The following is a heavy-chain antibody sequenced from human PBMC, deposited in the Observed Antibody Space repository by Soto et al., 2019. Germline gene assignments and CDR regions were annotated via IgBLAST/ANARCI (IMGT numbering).Heavy chain of an antibody. D-gene: IGHD3-3*01. CDR2: IYYSGST. J-gene: IGHJ6*02. CDR1: GGSVSSGSYY. CDR3: ARQSITIFGVVRMDYYYGMDV. Sequence: PSETLSLTXTVSGGSVSSGSYYWSWIRQPPGKGLEWIGYIYYSGSTNYNPSLKSRVTISVDTSKNQFSLKLSSVTAADTAVYYCARQSITIFGVVRMDYYYGMDVWGQGTTVTVSS. V-gene: IGHV4-61*01.